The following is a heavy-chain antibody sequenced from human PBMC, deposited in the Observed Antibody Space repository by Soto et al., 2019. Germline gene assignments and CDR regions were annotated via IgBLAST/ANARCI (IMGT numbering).Heavy chain of an antibody. CDR1: GFTFGDYA. V-gene: IGHV3-49*03. J-gene: IGHJ4*02. D-gene: IGHD4-17*01. Sequence: GGSLRLSCTASGFTFGDYAMSWFRQAPGKGLEWVGFIRSKAYGGTTEYAASVKGRFTISRDDSKSIAYLQMNSLKTEDTAVYYCTRVGGDYLYYFDYWGQGTLVTVSS. CDR2: IRSKAYGGTT. CDR3: TRVGGDYLYYFDY.